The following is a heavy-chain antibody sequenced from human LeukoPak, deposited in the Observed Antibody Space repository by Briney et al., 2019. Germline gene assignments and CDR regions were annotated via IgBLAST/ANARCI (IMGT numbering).Heavy chain of an antibody. CDR1: GFTFSSYS. CDR2: INGGGHT. Sequence: GGSLRLSCAAPGFTFSSYSMSWVRQAPGKGLEWVSLINGGGHTYYAASVRGRFTISRDNSKNTLYLQMNSLRADDTAVYYCAKEAPHCGADCFSLLDYWGQGTLVTVSS. CDR3: AKEAPHCGADCFSLLDY. D-gene: IGHD2-21*02. J-gene: IGHJ4*02. V-gene: IGHV3-23*01.